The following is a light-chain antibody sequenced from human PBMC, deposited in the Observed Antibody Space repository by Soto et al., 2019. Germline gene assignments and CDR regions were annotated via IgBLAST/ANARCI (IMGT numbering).Light chain of an antibody. J-gene: IGKJ3*01. CDR1: QSVLYSSNNKNY. CDR3: QQYYSTPDT. Sequence: DIVMTQSPDSLAVSLGERATINCKSSQSVLYSSNNKNYLAWYQQKPGQPPKLLIYWSSTRESGVPDRFSGSGSGTDFTLTISSVQAEDVAVYYCQQYYSTPDTFGPGTKVDIK. V-gene: IGKV4-1*01. CDR2: WSS.